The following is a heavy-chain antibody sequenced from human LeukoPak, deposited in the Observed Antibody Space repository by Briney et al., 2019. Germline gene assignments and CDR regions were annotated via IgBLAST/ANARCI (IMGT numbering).Heavy chain of an antibody. D-gene: IGHD3-22*01. V-gene: IGHV3-23*01. CDR2: ISGSGGST. CDR1: GFTFSSYG. J-gene: IGHJ4*02. CDR3: AKGYYYDSSGCYPLSYIDY. Sequence: GGSLRLSCAASGFTFSSYGMSWVRQAPGKGLEWVSAISGSGGSTYYADSVKGRFTISRDNSKNTLYLQMNSLRAEDTAVYYCAKGYYYDSSGCYPLSYIDYWGQGTLVTVSS.